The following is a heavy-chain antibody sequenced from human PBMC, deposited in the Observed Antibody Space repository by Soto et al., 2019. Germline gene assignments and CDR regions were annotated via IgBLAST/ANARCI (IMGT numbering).Heavy chain of an antibody. CDR3: ARGGTTVTDF. Sequence: QVQLVESGGGLVKPGGSLRLSCVASGFTFNDYYMSWFRQAPGKGLEWVSYISSRSGYKNYADSVKGRFTIPRDNARNSLYLQMNSLRAEDTAVYYCARGGTTVTDFWGQGTLVTVSS. CDR2: ISSRSGYK. CDR1: GFTFNDYY. V-gene: IGHV3-11*06. J-gene: IGHJ4*02. D-gene: IGHD4-17*01.